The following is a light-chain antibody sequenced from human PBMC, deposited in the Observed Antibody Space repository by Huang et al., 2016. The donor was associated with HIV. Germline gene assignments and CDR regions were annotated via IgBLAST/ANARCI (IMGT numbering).Light chain of an antibody. CDR3: QHYNGYPLT. J-gene: IGKJ5*01. V-gene: IGKV1-33*01. CDR2: DAS. Sequence: DIQMTQSPSSLSASVGDRDTITCQASQDINNYLNWYQQRPGRGPKLLIYDASILDTGVPSRFSGSGSGTDFTFTISSLQPEDVATYYCQHYNGYPLTFGQGTR. CDR1: QDINNY.